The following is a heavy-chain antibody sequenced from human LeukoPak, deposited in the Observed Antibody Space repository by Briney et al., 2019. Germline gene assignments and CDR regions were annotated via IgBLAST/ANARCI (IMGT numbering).Heavy chain of an antibody. CDR3: ARDLSGSYLDY. CDR1: GFTLSSYD. Sequence: GGSLRLSCAASGFTLSSYDMHWVRQATGKGLEWVSAIGTAGDTYYPGSVKGRFTISRENAKNSLYPQMNSLRAEDTAVYYCARDLSGSYLDYWGQGTLVTVSS. D-gene: IGHD1-26*01. CDR2: IGTAGDT. J-gene: IGHJ4*02. V-gene: IGHV3-13*01.